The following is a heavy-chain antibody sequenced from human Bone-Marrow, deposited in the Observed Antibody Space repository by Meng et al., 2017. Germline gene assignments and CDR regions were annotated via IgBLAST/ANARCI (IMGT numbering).Heavy chain of an antibody. D-gene: IGHD1-26*01. Sequence: ASVKVSCKASGYTFTSYGISWVRQAPGQGLEWMGWISGYNGDTKYRQSLQGRVTMTTETSTSTAYLELRSLTSDDTAVYYCTRVSRGSCGGAADYWGQGTLVTVSS. CDR3: TRVSRGSCGGAADY. CDR1: GYTFTSYG. CDR2: ISGYNGDT. V-gene: IGHV1-18*01. J-gene: IGHJ4*02.